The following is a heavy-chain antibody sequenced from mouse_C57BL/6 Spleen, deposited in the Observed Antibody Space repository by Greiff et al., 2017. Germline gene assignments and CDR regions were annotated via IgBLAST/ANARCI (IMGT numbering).Heavy chain of an antibody. D-gene: IGHD2-5*01. V-gene: IGHV5-16*01. CDR2: INSAGSST. J-gene: IGHJ3*01. CDR3: AREDSNYGLAY. Sequence: EVMLVESEGGLVQPGSSMKLSCTASGFTFSDYYMAWVRQVPEHGLEWVANINSAGSSTYYLASLKPPFIISRDNAKNILYLQMSSLKSEDTATYYWAREDSNYGLAYWGQGTLVTVAA. CDR1: GFTFSDYY.